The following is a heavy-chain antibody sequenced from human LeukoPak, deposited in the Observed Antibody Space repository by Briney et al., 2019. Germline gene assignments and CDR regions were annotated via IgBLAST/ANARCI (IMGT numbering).Heavy chain of an antibody. V-gene: IGHV3-23*01. Sequence: QPGGSLRLSCAASGFTFSYYAMTWVRQAPGKGLEWVSAISGSGGSAYYADSVKGRFTISSDNSKNTLYLQMSSLRAEDTAVYYCATVQGNWGYPYYLDYCGQGTLVTVSS. CDR1: GFTFSYYA. CDR3: ATVQGNWGYPYYLDY. CDR2: ISGSGGSA. J-gene: IGHJ4*02. D-gene: IGHD7-27*01.